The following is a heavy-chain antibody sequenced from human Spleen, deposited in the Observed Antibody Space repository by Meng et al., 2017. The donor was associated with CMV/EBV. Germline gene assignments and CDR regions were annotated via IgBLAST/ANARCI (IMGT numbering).Heavy chain of an antibody. CDR1: GYTFTSYY. D-gene: IGHD4-17*01. V-gene: IGHV1-46*01. CDR2: VHPGGGGT. CDR3: ATPEALIHDYDDLLDY. J-gene: IGHJ4*02. Sequence: ASVKVSCKASGYTFTSYYIQWVRQAPGQGLEWMGIVHPGGGGTSYPQKFQDRVTITADKSTSTVSLQVNSLRSDDTAVYYCATPEALIHDYDDLLDYWGQGTLVTVSS.